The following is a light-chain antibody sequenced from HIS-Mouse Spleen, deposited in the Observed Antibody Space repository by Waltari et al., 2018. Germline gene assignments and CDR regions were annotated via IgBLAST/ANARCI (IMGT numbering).Light chain of an antibody. V-gene: IGLV3-10*01. Sequence: SYELTQPPSVSVSPGQTARLPRSGDALSKKYSYWYQQKTGQSPVLVIYEDSKRPSGIPERFSGSSSWTMATLTISGAQVEDEADYYCYSTDSSGNHRVFGGGTKLTVL. CDR3: YSTDSSGNHRV. CDR1: ALSKKY. CDR2: EDS. J-gene: IGLJ2*01.